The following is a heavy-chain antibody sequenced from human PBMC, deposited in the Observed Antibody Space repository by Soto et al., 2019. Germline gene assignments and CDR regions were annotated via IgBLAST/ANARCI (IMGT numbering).Heavy chain of an antibody. V-gene: IGHV1-69*01. D-gene: IGHD6-13*01. CDR3: AREVVAAADYLPTWFDP. Sequence: QVQLVQSGAEVKKPGSSVKLSCKASGGTFSSYAISWVRQAPGQGLEWMGGIIPIFGTANYAEKFKGRVTITADETKSTAYMELRSLRSEDRGVYYCAREVVAAADYLPTWFDPWGQGTLVTVSS. CDR1: GGTFSSYA. J-gene: IGHJ5*02. CDR2: IIPIFGTA.